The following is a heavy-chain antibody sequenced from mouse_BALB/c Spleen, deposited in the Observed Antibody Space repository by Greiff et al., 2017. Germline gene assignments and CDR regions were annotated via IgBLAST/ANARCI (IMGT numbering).Heavy chain of an antibody. CDR3: TSDDGYCGVAWLAY. J-gene: IGHJ3*01. D-gene: IGHD2-3*01. CDR1: GYTFTSYY. CDR2: INPSNGGT. Sequence: QVQLQQSGAELVKPGASVKLSCKASGYTFTSYYMYWVKQRPGQGLEWIGEINPSNGGTNFNEKFKSKATLTVDKSSSTAYMQLSSLTSEDSAVYYSTSDDGYCGVAWLAYWGQGTLVTVSA. V-gene: IGHV1S81*02.